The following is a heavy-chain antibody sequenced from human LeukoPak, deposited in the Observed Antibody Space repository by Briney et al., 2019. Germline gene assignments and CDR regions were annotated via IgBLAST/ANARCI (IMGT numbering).Heavy chain of an antibody. Sequence: SVKVSCKASGGTVIRYPISWVRQAPGQGLEWMGGIIPIFGTANYAQKFQGRVTITADESTSTAYMELSSLRSEDTAVYYCARDFSYYDSSGYYYGDTTLDYWGQGTLVTVSS. V-gene: IGHV1-69*13. D-gene: IGHD3-22*01. CDR1: GGTVIRYP. CDR3: ARDFSYYDSSGYYYGDTTLDY. CDR2: IIPIFGTA. J-gene: IGHJ4*02.